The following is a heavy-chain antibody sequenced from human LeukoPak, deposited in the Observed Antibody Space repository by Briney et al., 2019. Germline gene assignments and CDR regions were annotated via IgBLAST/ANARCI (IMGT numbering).Heavy chain of an antibody. Sequence: GGSLRLSCAASGFTFSSYAMSWVRQAPGKGLEWVSAISGSGGSTYYADSVKGRFTISRDNSENTLYLQMNSLRAEDTAVYYCAKAHLEYYGGSYSLLWDYFDYWGQGTLVTVSS. CDR1: GFTFSSYA. CDR3: AKAHLEYYGGSYSLLWDYFDY. V-gene: IGHV3-23*01. CDR2: ISGSGGST. D-gene: IGHD1-26*01. J-gene: IGHJ4*02.